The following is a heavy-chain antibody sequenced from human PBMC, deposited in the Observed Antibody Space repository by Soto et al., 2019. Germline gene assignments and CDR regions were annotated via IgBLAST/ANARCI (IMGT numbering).Heavy chain of an antibody. Sequence: EVQLLESGGHLVQPGGSLTLSCAASGYSFSGYTLIWVRQAAGRGLEWVAGIYPSGSRSFYAESVKGRFTISRDNSNDLLFLHMSSLSAEDTAVYYCAKDRHPDGIWTFDHWGQGTLVTVPS. D-gene: IGHD2-15*01. CDR1: GYSFSGYT. J-gene: IGHJ4*02. CDR3: AKDRHPDGIWTFDH. V-gene: IGHV3-23*05. CDR2: IYPSGSRS.